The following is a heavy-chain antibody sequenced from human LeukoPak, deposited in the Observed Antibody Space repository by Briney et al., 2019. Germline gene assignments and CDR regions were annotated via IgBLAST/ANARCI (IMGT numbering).Heavy chain of an antibody. CDR3: ASQTSANAFDF. CDR1: GLTFNTYY. Sequence: PGGSLRLSCAASGLTFNTYYMSWVRQAPGKGLEWVASIKPDGGGKYYVDSVKGRFTVPRDNAKNSLFLQMNSLRAEDTAVYYCASQTSANAFDFWGQGTLVTVSS. J-gene: IGHJ4*02. D-gene: IGHD2-2*01. V-gene: IGHV3-7*05. CDR2: IKPDGGGK.